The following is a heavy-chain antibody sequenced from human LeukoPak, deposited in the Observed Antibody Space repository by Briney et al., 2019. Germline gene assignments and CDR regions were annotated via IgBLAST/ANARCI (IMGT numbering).Heavy chain of an antibody. V-gene: IGHV4-30-2*01. CDR1: GGSISSGGHY. Sequence: SQTLSLTCTVSGGSISSGGHYWSWIRQPPGKGLEWIGYIYHSGSTYYNPSLKSRVTISVDRSKNQFSLNLSSVTAADTAVYYCATLDSSSWSSAFDYWGQGTLVTVSS. J-gene: IGHJ4*02. CDR2: IYHSGST. CDR3: ATLDSSSWSSAFDY. D-gene: IGHD6-13*01.